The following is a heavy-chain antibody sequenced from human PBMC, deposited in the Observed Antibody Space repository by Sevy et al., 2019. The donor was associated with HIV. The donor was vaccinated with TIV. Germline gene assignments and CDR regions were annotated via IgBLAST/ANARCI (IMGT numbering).Heavy chain of an antibody. CDR2: IWYDGTNK. V-gene: IGHV3-33*01. Sequence: GGSLRLSCVASGFTFSDYGMHWVRQAPGKGLEWVALIWYDGTNKNYADSVKGRFTISKDNSKNTVYLQMNSLRAEDTAVYYCARAVILAIPYFEYWGQGTLVTVSS. CDR1: GFTFSDYG. CDR3: ARAVILAIPYFEY. J-gene: IGHJ4*02.